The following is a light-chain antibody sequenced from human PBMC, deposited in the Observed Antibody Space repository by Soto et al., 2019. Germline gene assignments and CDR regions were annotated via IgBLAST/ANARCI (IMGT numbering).Light chain of an antibody. CDR3: AVWDNSLNGVA. V-gene: IGLV1-47*01. J-gene: IGLJ2*01. Sequence: QSVLTQTPSASGTPGQRVTIACSGSNSNMGRNYVYWYQQVPGTAPKLLMYRNDVRPSGVPDRITGSKSGTSASLAISGLRSEDEADYYCAVWDNSLNGVAFGGGTKLTVL. CDR2: RND. CDR1: NSNMGRNY.